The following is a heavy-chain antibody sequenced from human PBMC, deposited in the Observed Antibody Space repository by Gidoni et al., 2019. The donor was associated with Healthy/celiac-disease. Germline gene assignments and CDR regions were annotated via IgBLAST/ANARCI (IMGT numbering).Heavy chain of an antibody. Sequence: QVQLQESGPGLVKPSETLSLTCTVSGGSISSYYWSWIRQPPGKGLEWIGYIYYSGSTNYNPSLKGRVTISVDTSKNQFSLKLSSVTAADTAVYYCARSDPTFYSNPYNWFDPWGQGTLVTVLL. CDR2: IYYSGST. J-gene: IGHJ5*02. D-gene: IGHD6-13*01. CDR3: ARSDPTFYSNPYNWFDP. V-gene: IGHV4-59*01. CDR1: GGSISSYY.